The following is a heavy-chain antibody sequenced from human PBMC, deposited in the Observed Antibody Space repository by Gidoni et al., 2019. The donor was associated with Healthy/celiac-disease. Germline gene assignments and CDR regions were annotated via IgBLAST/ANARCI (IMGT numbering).Heavy chain of an antibody. J-gene: IGHJ4*02. CDR3: TTEGPLGGNGDY. CDR2: IRSKANSYAT. CDR1: GFTFSGSA. V-gene: IGHV3-73*01. Sequence: EVQLVESGGGLVQPGGSLKLSCAASGFTFSGSAMHWVRQASGKGLEWVGRIRSKANSYATAYAASVKGRFTISRDDSKNTAYLQMNSLKTEDTAVYYCTTEGPLGGNGDYWGQGTLVTVSS. D-gene: IGHD2-15*01.